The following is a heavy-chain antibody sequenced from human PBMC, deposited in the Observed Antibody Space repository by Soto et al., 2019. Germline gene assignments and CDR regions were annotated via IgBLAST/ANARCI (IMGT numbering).Heavy chain of an antibody. CDR2: ISSSSSYI. J-gene: IGHJ3*02. CDR3: AKPLIVATLDDAFDI. CDR1: GFTFSSYS. D-gene: IGHD5-12*01. V-gene: IGHV3-21*01. Sequence: GGSLRLSCAASGFTFSSYSMNWVRQAPGKGLEWVSSISSSSSYIYYADSVKGRFTISRDNAKNSLYLQMNSLRAEDTAVYYCAKPLIVATLDDAFDIWGQGTMVTVSS.